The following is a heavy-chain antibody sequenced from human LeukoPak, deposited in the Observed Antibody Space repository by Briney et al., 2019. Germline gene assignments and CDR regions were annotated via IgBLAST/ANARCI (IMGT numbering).Heavy chain of an antibody. CDR2: FFVSGST. CDR1: GGSISSSSDY. Sequence: ASETLSLTCTVSGGSISSSSDYWGWIRQAPGKGLEWIGSFFVSGSTHYNPSLRSRATLFVDTSKNQFSLKLTSMTAADAATYFCARQFATAAADTRGYFDYWGQGTAVAVSS. V-gene: IGHV4-39*01. J-gene: IGHJ4*02. CDR3: ARQFATAAADTRGYFDY. D-gene: IGHD6-25*01.